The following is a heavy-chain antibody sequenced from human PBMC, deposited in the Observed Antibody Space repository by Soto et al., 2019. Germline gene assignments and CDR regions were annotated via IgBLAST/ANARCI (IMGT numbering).Heavy chain of an antibody. V-gene: IGHV2-5*02. CDR1: GFSLSSSGVG. CDR3: ARSPIVTAGTRGYAWFDP. CDR2: IYWDADK. J-gene: IGHJ5*02. Sequence: QITLRESGPPLVKPTQTLTLTCTFSGFSLSSSGVGVGWIRQPPGKALEWLAFIYWDADKRYRPYLTSRLTXXKXXSNNQVALTLTHLAPVHTAPYCCARSPIVTAGTRGYAWFDPWGQGTLVTVSS. D-gene: IGHD6-13*01.